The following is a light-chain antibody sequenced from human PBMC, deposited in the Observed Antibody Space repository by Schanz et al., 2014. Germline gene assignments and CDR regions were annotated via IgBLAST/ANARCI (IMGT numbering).Light chain of an antibody. CDR3: CSFAGSAFV. J-gene: IGLJ1*01. CDR1: SSDVGGYNY. Sequence: QSALTQPPSASGSPGQSVTISCTGTSSDVGGYNYVSWYQHHPGKAPKLLIYEVNKRPSGVPDRFSGSKSGNTASLTISGLQAEDEADYYCCSFAGSAFVFGTGTKLTVL. V-gene: IGLV2-8*01. CDR2: EVN.